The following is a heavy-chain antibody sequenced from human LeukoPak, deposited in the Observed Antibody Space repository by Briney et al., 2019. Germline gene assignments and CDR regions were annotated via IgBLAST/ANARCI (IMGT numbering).Heavy chain of an antibody. CDR1: GGPISSYY. V-gene: IGHV4-4*07. CDR3: ARDRGFDSSGYYPNFDY. CDR2: IYTSGST. J-gene: IGHJ4*02. Sequence: SETLSLTCTVSGGPISSYYWSWIRQPAGKGLEWIGRIYTSGSTNYNPSLKSRVTMSVDTSKNQFSLKLSSVTAADTAVYYCARDRGFDSSGYYPNFDYWGQGTLVTVSS. D-gene: IGHD3-22*01.